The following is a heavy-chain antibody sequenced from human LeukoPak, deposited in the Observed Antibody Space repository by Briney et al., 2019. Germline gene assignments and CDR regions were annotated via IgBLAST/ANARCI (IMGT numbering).Heavy chain of an antibody. D-gene: IGHD5-18*01. CDR1: GGSFSGYY. CDR2: INHSGST. CDR3: ARSRSGYSYDHAAFEI. J-gene: IGHJ3*02. V-gene: IGHV4-34*01. Sequence: PSETLSLTCAVYGGSFSGYYWSWIRQPPGKGLEWIGGINHSGSTTYNPSLRSRVTISVDTSRNQFSLKLSSVTAADTAVYYCARSRSGYSYDHAAFEIWGQGTMVTVSS.